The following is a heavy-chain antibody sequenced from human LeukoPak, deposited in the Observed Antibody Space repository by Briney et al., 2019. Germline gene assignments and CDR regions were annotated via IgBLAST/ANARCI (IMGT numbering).Heavy chain of an antibody. Sequence: GGPLRLSCAGSGFTMSTNAMSWVRQAPGKGLEWVSAIEGSVDKTHYADSVKGRFTISRDNSMNTLYLQMNSLRAEDTAIYFCAKDIWRWAFDIWGQGTMVTVSS. V-gene: IGHV3-23*01. CDR2: IEGSVDKT. CDR1: GFTMSTNA. J-gene: IGHJ3*02. D-gene: IGHD5-24*01. CDR3: AKDIWRWAFDI.